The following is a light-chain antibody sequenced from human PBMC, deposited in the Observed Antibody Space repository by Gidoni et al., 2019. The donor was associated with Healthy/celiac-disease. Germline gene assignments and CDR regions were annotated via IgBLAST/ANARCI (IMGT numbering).Light chain of an antibody. CDR1: SSDVGSYNL. Sequence: QSALTQPASESGSPGQSITISCTGTSSDVGSYNLVSWYQQHPGKAPKLMIYEGSKRPSGVSNRFSGSNSGNTASLTISGLQAEDEADYYCCSYAGSVVFGGGTKLTVL. CDR2: EGS. CDR3: CSYAGSVV. V-gene: IGLV2-23*01. J-gene: IGLJ2*01.